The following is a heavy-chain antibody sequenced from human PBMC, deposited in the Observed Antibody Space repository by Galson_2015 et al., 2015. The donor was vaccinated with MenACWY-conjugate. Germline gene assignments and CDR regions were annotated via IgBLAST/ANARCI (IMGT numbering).Heavy chain of an antibody. J-gene: IGHJ4*02. CDR2: ISAYNGNT. Sequence: SVKVSCKASGYTFRNYGISWVRQAPGQGLEWLGWISAYNGNTNYAQKVQGRVTMTTDTSTSTAYMELRSLRSDDTAVYYCARVLPGIAAGESDDHFDCWGQGTLVTVSS. D-gene: IGHD6-13*01. CDR1: GYTFRNYG. CDR3: ARVLPGIAAGESDDHFDC. V-gene: IGHV1-18*01.